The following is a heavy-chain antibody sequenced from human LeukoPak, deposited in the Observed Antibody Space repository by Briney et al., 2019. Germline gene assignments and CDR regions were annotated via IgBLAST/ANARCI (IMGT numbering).Heavy chain of an antibody. CDR2: ISGSVGST. CDR3: AKEYYYDSSGYYGY. J-gene: IGHJ4*02. Sequence: GGSLRLSCAASGFTFSSYAMSWVRQAPGKGLEWVSAISGSVGSTYYADSVRGRFTISRDNSKNTLYLQMNSLRAEDTAVYYCAKEYYYDSSGYYGYWGQGTLVTVSS. CDR1: GFTFSSYA. D-gene: IGHD3-22*01. V-gene: IGHV3-23*01.